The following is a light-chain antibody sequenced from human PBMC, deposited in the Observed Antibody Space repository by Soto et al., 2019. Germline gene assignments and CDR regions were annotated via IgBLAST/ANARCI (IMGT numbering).Light chain of an antibody. V-gene: IGKV3-15*01. CDR1: QSVNQK. J-gene: IGKJ2*01. CDR3: QQFNNWTHT. CDR2: VAS. Sequence: EIVLTQSPATLSVSPGERATLSCRASQSVNQKLGWYQQKPGQAPRLLIYVASYRATGIPARFSGSGSGTEYTLTISNLQAEDFADYYCQQFNNWTHTFGQGTKVDIX.